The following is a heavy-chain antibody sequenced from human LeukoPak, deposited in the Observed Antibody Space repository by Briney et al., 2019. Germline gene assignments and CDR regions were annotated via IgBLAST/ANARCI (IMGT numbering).Heavy chain of an antibody. CDR2: ISYDGSNK. CDR3: AKDRSSSWSFDY. Sequence: GRSLSLSCAASGFTFSSYSMHWVRQAPGKGLEWVAVISYDGSNKYCADSVKSRFTISRDDSKNTLDLQMNSLRAEDTAVYYCAKDRSSSWSFDYWGQGTLVTVSS. J-gene: IGHJ4*02. D-gene: IGHD6-13*01. CDR1: GFTFSSYS. V-gene: IGHV3-30*18.